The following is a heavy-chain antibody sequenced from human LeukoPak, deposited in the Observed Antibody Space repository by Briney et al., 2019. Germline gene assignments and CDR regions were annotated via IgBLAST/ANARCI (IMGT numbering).Heavy chain of an antibody. Sequence: SETLSLTCTVSGGSISSHYWSWIRQPPGKGLEWIGYINYSGSTNYNPSLTNPVTISEDTSKYQFSLKLSSVTAADKDLYYCERLMAARPYYMDVWGKGTTVTVSS. J-gene: IGHJ6*03. V-gene: IGHV4-59*11. D-gene: IGHD6-6*01. CDR1: GGSISSHY. CDR3: ERLMAARPYYMDV. CDR2: INYSGST.